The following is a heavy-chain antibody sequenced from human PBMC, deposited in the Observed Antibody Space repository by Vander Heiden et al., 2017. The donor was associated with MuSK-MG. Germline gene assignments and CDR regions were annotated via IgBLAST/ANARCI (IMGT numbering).Heavy chain of an antibody. CDR3: ASLLAAYYDSSGYYDS. D-gene: IGHD3-22*01. CDR1: GGSISGGSHY. Sequence: QVQLQESGPGLVKPSQTLSLTCTVSGGSISGGSHYWSWIRQPAGKGLEWIGNIYTSGSTNYNPSLKSRVTISVDTSNNQFSLKVRSVTAADTAVYYCASLLAAYYDSSGYYDSWGQGTLVTVPS. V-gene: IGHV4-61*02. CDR2: IYTSGST. J-gene: IGHJ5*01.